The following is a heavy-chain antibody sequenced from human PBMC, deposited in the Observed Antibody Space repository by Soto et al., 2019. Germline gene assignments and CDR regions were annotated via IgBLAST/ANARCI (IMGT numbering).Heavy chain of an antibody. J-gene: IGHJ4*02. Sequence: PSDTLSLTCTVSGGSISSSSYYWGWIRQPPGKGLEWIGSIYYSGSTYYNPSLKSRVTISVDTSKNQFSLKLSSVTAADTAVYYCARREAPRIAVAGTDYYFDYWGQGTLVTVSS. CDR2: IYYSGST. CDR3: ARREAPRIAVAGTDYYFDY. CDR1: GGSISSSSYY. D-gene: IGHD6-19*01. V-gene: IGHV4-39*01.